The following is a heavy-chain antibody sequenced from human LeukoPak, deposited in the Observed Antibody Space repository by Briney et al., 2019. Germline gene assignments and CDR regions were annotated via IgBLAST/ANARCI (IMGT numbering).Heavy chain of an antibody. CDR2: INHSGST. CDR1: GGSFSGYY. CDR3: ARGYYYGSGTPSGVGY. J-gene: IGHJ4*02. V-gene: IGHV4-34*01. Sequence: SETLSLTCAVYGGSFSGYYWSWIRQPPGKGLEWIGEINHSGSTNYNPSLKSRVTISVDTSKNQFSLKLSSVTAADTAVYYCARGYYYGSGTPSGVGYWGQGILVTVSS. D-gene: IGHD3-10*01.